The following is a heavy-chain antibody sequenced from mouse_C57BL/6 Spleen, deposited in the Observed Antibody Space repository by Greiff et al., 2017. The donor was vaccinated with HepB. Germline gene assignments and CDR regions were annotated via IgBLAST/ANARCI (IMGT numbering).Heavy chain of an antibody. CDR1: GFNIKDYY. D-gene: IGHD1-1*01. CDR2: IDPEDGET. V-gene: IGHV14-2*01. CDR3: ASSAVATPWFDY. J-gene: IGHJ2*01. Sequence: EVKLMESGAELVKPGASVKLSCTASGFNIKDYYMHWVKQRTEQGLEWIGRIDPEDGETKYAPKFQGKATITADTSSNTAYLQLSSLTSEDTAVYYCASSAVATPWFDYWGQGTTLTVSS.